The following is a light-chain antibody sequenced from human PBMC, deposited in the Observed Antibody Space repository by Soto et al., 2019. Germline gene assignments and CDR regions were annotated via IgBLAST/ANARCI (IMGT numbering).Light chain of an antibody. CDR2: DVN. J-gene: IGLJ1*01. CDR1: NTDLGVYGY. V-gene: IGLV2-14*01. Sequence: QSALAQPASVSGSFGQSITISCSGPNTDLGVYGYVSWYQHHPGKAPKLLIYDVNNRPSGISDRFSGSKSGATASLTISGLQAEDEADYFCFSKISGFVYGFGTGTKVTVL. CDR3: FSKISGFVYG.